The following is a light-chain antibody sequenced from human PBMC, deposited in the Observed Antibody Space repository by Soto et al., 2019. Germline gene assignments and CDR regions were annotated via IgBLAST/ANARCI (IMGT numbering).Light chain of an antibody. J-gene: IGKJ5*01. CDR1: QSVSNNY. CDR2: DAS. V-gene: IGKV3-20*01. CDR3: QHYHGWPIT. Sequence: EIVLTQSPGTLSLSPGERATLSCRASQSVSNNYLAWYQQKPGQAPRLLIYDASNRATGTPARFSGSGSGTDFTLTISSLEPEDFAVYYCQHYHGWPITFGQGTRLEI.